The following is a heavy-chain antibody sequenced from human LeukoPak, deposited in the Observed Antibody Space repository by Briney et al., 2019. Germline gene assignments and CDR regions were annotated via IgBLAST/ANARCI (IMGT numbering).Heavy chain of an antibody. CDR2: INHSGST. Sequence: PSQTLSLTCTVSGGSISCGDYYWSWIRQPPGKGLEWIGEINHSGSTNYNPSLKSRVTISVDTSKNQFSLKLSSVTAADTAVYYCARQNGDYAQDAFDIWGQGTMVTVSS. D-gene: IGHD4-17*01. CDR3: ARQNGDYAQDAFDI. V-gene: IGHV4-30-4*01. J-gene: IGHJ3*02. CDR1: GGSISCGDYY.